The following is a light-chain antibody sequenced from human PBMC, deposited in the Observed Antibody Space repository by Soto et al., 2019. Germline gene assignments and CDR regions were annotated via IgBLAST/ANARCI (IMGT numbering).Light chain of an antibody. CDR1: QSVDSL. J-gene: IGKJ2*01. V-gene: IGKV3-15*01. CDR3: QHYGSSPSYT. Sequence: EIVLTQSPATLSVSPGEGATLSCRADQSVDSLLAWYQQRPGQAPRLLIYRASTRAAGIPDRFSGSGSGTEFTLTISSLQSEDFAVYYCQHYGSSPSYTFGQGTKLEIK. CDR2: RAS.